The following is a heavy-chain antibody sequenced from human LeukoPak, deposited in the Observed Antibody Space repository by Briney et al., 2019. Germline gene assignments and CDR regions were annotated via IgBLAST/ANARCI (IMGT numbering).Heavy chain of an antibody. Sequence: SETLSLTCTVSGDSISSSGSYWGWIRQPPGKGLEWIGTTSYSGSTYYNPSLKSRVTISVDTSKNQFSLKLNSMTAADTAVYYCARHFDFWGQGTLVTVSS. CDR1: GDSISSSGSY. CDR2: TSYSGST. V-gene: IGHV4-39*01. J-gene: IGHJ4*02. CDR3: ARHFDF.